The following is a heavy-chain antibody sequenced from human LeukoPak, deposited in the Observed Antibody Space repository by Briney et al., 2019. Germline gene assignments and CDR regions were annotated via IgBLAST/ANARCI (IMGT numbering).Heavy chain of an antibody. CDR3: ARVAFYDSSGYADY. D-gene: IGHD3-22*01. J-gene: IGHJ4*02. Sequence: PGGSLRLSCAASGFTFSSYAMHWVRQAPGKGLEYVSAISSNGGRTSYANSVKGRFTISRDNSKNTLYPQMGSLRAEDMAVYYCARVAFYDSSGYADYWGQGTLVTVSS. CDR2: ISSNGGRT. V-gene: IGHV3-64*01. CDR1: GFTFSSYA.